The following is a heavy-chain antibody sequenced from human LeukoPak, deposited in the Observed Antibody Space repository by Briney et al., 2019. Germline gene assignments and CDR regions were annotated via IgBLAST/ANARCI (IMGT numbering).Heavy chain of an antibody. Sequence: PGGSLGLSCAASGFTFSSYWMNWVRQAPGKGLEWVASISLDGSERYYVGSVKGRFTISRDNAKKSLYLRMNSLRAEDTAVYYCARDTELSSSFAFDIWGQGTLVTVSS. CDR3: ARDTELSSSFAFDI. CDR1: GFTFSSYW. D-gene: IGHD6-13*01. V-gene: IGHV3-7*01. CDR2: ISLDGSER. J-gene: IGHJ3*02.